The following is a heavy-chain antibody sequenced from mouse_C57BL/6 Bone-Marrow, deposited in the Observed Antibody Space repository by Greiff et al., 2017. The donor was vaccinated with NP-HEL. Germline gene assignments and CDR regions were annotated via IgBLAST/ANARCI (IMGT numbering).Heavy chain of an antibody. V-gene: IGHV1-15*01. J-gene: IGHJ3*01. CDR2: IDPETGGT. CDR1: GYTFTDYE. Sequence: VQLQESGAELVRPGASVTLSCKASGYTFTDYEMHWVKQTPVHGLEWIGAIDPETGGTAYNQKFKGKAILTADKCSSTAYMELRSLTSEDSAVYYCTRKTSGFAYWGQGTLVTVSA. CDR3: TRKTSGFAY.